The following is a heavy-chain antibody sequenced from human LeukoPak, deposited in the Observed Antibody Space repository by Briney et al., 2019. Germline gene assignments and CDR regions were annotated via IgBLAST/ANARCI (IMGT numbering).Heavy chain of an antibody. J-gene: IGHJ4*02. Sequence: SETLSLTCTVSGASIKTYYWSWIRQPPGKGPEWIGYIYYSGSTNYNPSLKSRVTISVDTSKNQFSLKMNSVTAADTAVYYCARLASSGWSHCDYWGQGTLVTVSS. CDR1: GASIKTYY. V-gene: IGHV4-59*08. CDR2: IYYSGST. D-gene: IGHD6-19*01. CDR3: ARLASSGWSHCDY.